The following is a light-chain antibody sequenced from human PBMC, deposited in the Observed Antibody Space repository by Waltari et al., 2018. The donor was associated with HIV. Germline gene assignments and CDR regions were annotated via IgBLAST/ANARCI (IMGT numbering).Light chain of an antibody. CDR2: RNN. CDR3: TTWDDSLSGPV. J-gene: IGLJ2*01. CDR1: SPHIGGNF. V-gene: IGLV1-47*01. Sequence: QSVLTQPPSASGTPGQRVTISCSGSSPHIGGNFVFWYQQFPGTAPKLLIYRNNQRPSGVPDRFSGSKSGTSASLAISGLRSEDEADYYCTTWDDSLSGPVFGGGTKLTVL.